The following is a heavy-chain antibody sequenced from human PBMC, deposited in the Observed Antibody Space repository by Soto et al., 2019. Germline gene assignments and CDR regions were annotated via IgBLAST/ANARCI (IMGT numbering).Heavy chain of an antibody. CDR3: ARTRRGSYFYYGMDV. V-gene: IGHV3-30-3*01. Sequence: GGSLRLSCAASGFTFSAFALHWVRQAPGKGLEWVAVISNDGSSKYYADSVKGRFTISRDKNTLYLQMNSLRAEDTAMYYCARTRRGSYFYYGMDVWGQGTTVTVSS. CDR1: GFTFSAFA. CDR2: ISNDGSSK. J-gene: IGHJ6*02.